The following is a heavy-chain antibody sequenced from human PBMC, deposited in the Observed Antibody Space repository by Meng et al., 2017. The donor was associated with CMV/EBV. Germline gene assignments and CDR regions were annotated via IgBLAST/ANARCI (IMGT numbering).Heavy chain of an antibody. D-gene: IGHD3-3*01. CDR2: ISSSSSTI. Sequence: GESLKISYAASGFTFSSYSMNWVRQAPGKGLEWVSYISSSSSTIYYADSVKGRFTISRDNAKNSLYLQMNSLRAEDTAVYYCARGIERFLEWFHYGMDVWGQGTTVTVSS. CDR1: GFTFSSYS. V-gene: IGHV3-48*04. CDR3: ARGIERFLEWFHYGMDV. J-gene: IGHJ6*02.